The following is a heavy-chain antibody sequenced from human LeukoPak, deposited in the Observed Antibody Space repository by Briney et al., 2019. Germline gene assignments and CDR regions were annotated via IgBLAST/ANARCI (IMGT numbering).Heavy chain of an antibody. Sequence: SETLSLTCAVYGGSFSGYYWSWIRQPPGKGLEWIGVINHSGSTNYNPSLKSRVTISVDTSKNQFSLKLSSVTAADTAVYYCARGRKWLPIDYWGQGTLVTVSS. D-gene: IGHD5-12*01. CDR3: ARGRKWLPIDY. J-gene: IGHJ4*02. CDR1: GGSFSGYY. CDR2: INHSGST. V-gene: IGHV4-34*01.